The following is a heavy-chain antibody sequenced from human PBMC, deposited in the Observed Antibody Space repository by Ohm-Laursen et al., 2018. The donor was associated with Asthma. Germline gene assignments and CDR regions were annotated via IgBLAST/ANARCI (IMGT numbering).Heavy chain of an antibody. J-gene: IGHJ6*02. D-gene: IGHD4/OR15-4a*01. CDR2: ISSTGGST. Sequence: GSLRLSCAASGFTFSNYAMNWVRQPPGKGLEWVSEISSTGGSTDYADSVKDRFTTSRDNSKSTMYLQMNSLRAEDTTVYYCAKVGLTYYNAMDVWGQGTTVTVSS. V-gene: IGHV3-23*01. CDR3: AKVGLTYYNAMDV. CDR1: GFTFSNYA.